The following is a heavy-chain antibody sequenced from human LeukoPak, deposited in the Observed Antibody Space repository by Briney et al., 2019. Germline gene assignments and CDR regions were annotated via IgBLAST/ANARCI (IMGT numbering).Heavy chain of an antibody. D-gene: IGHD6-13*01. CDR3: AKGWYSSSWYGISRFDY. CDR2: ISGDGGST. J-gene: IGHJ4*02. CDR1: GFTFDDYT. V-gene: IGHV3-43*01. Sequence: GGSLRLSCAASGFTFDDYTIHWVRQVPGKGLEWVSLISGDGGSTYYADSVKGRLTISRDDSKNFLYLQMNSLRTEDTALYYCAKGWYSSSWYGISRFDYWGQGTLVTVSS.